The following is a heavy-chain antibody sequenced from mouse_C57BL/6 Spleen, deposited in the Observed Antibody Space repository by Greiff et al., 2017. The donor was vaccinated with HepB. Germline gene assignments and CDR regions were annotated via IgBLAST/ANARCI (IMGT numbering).Heavy chain of an antibody. D-gene: IGHD1-1*01. Sequence: VQLQQSGPELVKPGASVKISCKASGYTFTDYYMNWVKQSHGKSLEWIGDINPNNGGTSYNQKFKGKATLTVDKSSSTAYMELRSLTSEDSAVYYCARSRDYYGSSSWFAYWGQGTLVTVSA. CDR3: ARSRDYYGSSSWFAY. CDR1: GYTFTDYY. V-gene: IGHV1-26*01. CDR2: INPNNGGT. J-gene: IGHJ3*01.